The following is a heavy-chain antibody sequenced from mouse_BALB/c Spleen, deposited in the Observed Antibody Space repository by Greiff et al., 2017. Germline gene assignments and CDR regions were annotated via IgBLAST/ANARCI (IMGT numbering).Heavy chain of an antibody. CDR2: IDPANGNT. Sequence: VQLQQSGAELVKPGASVKLSCTASGFNIKDTYMHWVKQRPEQGLEWIGRIDPANGNTKYDPKFQGKATITADTSSNTAYLQLSSLTSEDTAVYYCASQLGRENWYFDVWGAGTTVTVSS. CDR3: ASQLGRENWYFDV. D-gene: IGHD4-1*02. J-gene: IGHJ1*01. CDR1: GFNIKDTY. V-gene: IGHV14-3*02.